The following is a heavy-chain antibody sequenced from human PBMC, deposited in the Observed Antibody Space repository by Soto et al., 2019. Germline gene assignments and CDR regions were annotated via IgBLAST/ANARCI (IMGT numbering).Heavy chain of an antibody. Sequence: EIQLLDSGGDSVHPGGSLRLSCGASGFTFSNYVMGWVRQAPGKGLEWVSGISGNGDTTDYADSVKGRFTISRDNSKNTLYLQMNRLRAEDTAFYYCVKGGLIRRFDSWGQGTLVTVSS. CDR1: GFTFSNYV. J-gene: IGHJ4*02. V-gene: IGHV3-23*01. CDR2: ISGNGDTT. D-gene: IGHD3-16*01. CDR3: VKGGLIRRFDS.